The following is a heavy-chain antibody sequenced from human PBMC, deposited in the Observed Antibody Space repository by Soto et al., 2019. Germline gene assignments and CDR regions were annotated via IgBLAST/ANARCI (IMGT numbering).Heavy chain of an antibody. J-gene: IGHJ4*02. CDR2: IYYSGST. CDR1: GVSISNYY. Sequence: PSETLSLTCIVSGVSISNYYWSWILQPPGKGLEWIGYIYYSGSTNYNPSLTSRVTISVDTSKNQFSLKLSSVTAADTAVYYCARHRYSYGVYYFDYWGQETLVTVSS. CDR3: ARHRYSYGVYYFDY. V-gene: IGHV4-59*08. D-gene: IGHD5-18*01.